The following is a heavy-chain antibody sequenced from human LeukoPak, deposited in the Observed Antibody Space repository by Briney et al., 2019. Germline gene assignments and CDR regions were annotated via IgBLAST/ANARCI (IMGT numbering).Heavy chain of an antibody. V-gene: IGHV4-59*01. Sequence: SETLCLTCTVSGGSISSYYWSWIRQPPGKGLEWIGYIYYSGSTNYNPSLKSRVTISVDTSKNQSSLKLSSVTAADTAVYYCARDYSSSWYRPGGFDYWGQGTLVTVSS. D-gene: IGHD6-13*01. J-gene: IGHJ4*02. CDR1: GGSISSYY. CDR3: ARDYSSSWYRPGGFDY. CDR2: IYYSGST.